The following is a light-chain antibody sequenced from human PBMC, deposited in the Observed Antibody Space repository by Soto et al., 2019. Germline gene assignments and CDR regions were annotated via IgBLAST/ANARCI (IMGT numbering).Light chain of an antibody. CDR2: LGS. Sequence: DVVMTQSPLSLSVTPGEPASISCRSSQSLLHSDGYNYLDWYLQKPGQSPQLLTYLGSNRASGVPDRVSGSVSGTDFTLKISRVEAEGVGVYYCMEALRTWTFGQGTKGEIK. V-gene: IGKV2-28*01. CDR3: MEALRTWT. CDR1: QSLLHSDGYNY. J-gene: IGKJ1*01.